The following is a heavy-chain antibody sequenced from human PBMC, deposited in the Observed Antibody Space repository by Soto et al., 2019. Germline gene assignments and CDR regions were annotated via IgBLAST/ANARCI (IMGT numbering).Heavy chain of an antibody. Sequence: SQTLSLPCAITGDSVSSNSAGWSWVRQSPSRGLEWLGRTYYRSKWYYEYAVSVRGRITINPDTSKNQYSLQLNSVTPEDTAVYFYARGEQYSGRIFDYWGQGTLVTVSS. CDR3: ARGEQYSGRIFDY. CDR2: TYYRSKWYY. CDR1: GDSVSSNSAG. D-gene: IGHD1-26*01. V-gene: IGHV6-1*01. J-gene: IGHJ4*01.